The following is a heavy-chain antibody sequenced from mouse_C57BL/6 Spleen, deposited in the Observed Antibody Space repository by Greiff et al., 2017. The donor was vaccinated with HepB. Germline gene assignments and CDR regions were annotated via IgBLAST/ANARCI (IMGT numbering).Heavy chain of an antibody. J-gene: IGHJ2*01. V-gene: IGHV5-17*01. Sequence: DVMLVESGGGLVKPGGSLKLSCAASGFTFSDYGMHWVRQAPEKGLEWVAYISSGSSTIYYADTVKGRFTISRDNAKNTLFLQMTSLRSEDTAMYYCARGSNYVFDYWGQGTTLTVSS. D-gene: IGHD2-5*01. CDR3: ARGSNYVFDY. CDR2: ISSGSSTI. CDR1: GFTFSDYG.